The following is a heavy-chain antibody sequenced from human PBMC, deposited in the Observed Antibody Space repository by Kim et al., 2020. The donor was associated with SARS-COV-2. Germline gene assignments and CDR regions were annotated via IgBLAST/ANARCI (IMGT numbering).Heavy chain of an antibody. D-gene: IGHD3-22*01. CDR1: GYTFSGYY. CDR3: AKYTYDNSGFPDF. V-gene: IGHV1-2*06. CDR2: INPSSGDT. Sequence: ASVKVSCEGSGYTFSGYYMHWMRQAPGQGLEWMGRINPSSGDTKYAQKFQGRVTLTRDTSINTAYMELSRLTSEDTATYYCAKYTYDNSGFPDFWGQGTL. J-gene: IGHJ4*02.